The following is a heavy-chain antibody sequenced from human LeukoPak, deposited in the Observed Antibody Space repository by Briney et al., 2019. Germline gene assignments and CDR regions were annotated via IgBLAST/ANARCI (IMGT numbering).Heavy chain of an antibody. V-gene: IGHV1-69*13. J-gene: IGHJ4*02. CDR1: GGTFSRYA. CDR3: ARDWSGYCTNGVCPSGY. CDR2: IIPIFGTA. Sequence: ASVKVSCKASGGTFSRYAISWARQAPGQGLEWMGGIIPIFGTANYAQKLQGRVTITADESTSTAYMELRSLRSDDTAVYYCARDWSGYCTNGVCPSGYWGQGTLVTVSS. D-gene: IGHD2-8*01.